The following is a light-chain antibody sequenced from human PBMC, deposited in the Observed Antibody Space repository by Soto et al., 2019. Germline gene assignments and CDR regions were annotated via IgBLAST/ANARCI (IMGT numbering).Light chain of an antibody. CDR2: LGS. V-gene: IGKV2-28*01. CDR3: MQAIQTPT. Sequence: IVMTQSPLSLPVTPGEPASISCRSSQSLLHSNGYNYLDWYLQKPGQSPQLLIYLGSNRASGVADRFSGSGSGTDFTLKISRVEAEDVWVYYCMQAIQTPTFGGVTKVEL. J-gene: IGKJ4*01. CDR1: QSLLHSNGYNY.